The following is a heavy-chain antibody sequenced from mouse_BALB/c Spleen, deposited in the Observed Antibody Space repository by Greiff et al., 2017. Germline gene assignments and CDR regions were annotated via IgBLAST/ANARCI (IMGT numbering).Heavy chain of an antibody. CDR1: GFTFSSFG. CDR2: ISSGSSTI. V-gene: IGHV5-17*02. D-gene: IGHD1-3*01. J-gene: IGHJ1*01. Sequence: EVQGVESGGGLVQPGGSRKLSCAASGFTFSSFGMHWVRQAPEKGLEWVAYISSGSSTIYYADTVKGRFTISRDNPKNTLFLQMTSLRSEDTAMYYCARSGGKGYFDVWGAGTTVTVSS. CDR3: ARSGGKGYFDV.